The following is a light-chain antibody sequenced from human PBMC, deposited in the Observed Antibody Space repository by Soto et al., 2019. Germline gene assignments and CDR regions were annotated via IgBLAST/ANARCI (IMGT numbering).Light chain of an antibody. V-gene: IGKV1-39*01. CDR1: HNISTF. Sequence: DILLTQSPSSLSASVGDTVTITCRASHNISTFLNWYQQKPGKAPKLLIYAGSHLQGGVPPKFSGSGSVTDFTLTITSLQPEEFATYHCQQSYSTWYSFGQGT. J-gene: IGKJ2*03. CDR2: AGS. CDR3: QQSYSTWYS.